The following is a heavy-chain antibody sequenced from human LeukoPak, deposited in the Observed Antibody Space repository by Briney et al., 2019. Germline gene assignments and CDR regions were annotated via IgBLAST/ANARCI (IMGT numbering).Heavy chain of an antibody. D-gene: IGHD6-19*01. J-gene: IGHJ5*02. Sequence: GGSLRLSCAASGFTFSSYSMNWVRQAPGKGLEWVSSISSSSSYIYYADSVKGRFTISRDNAKNSLYLQMNSLRAEDTAVYYCARDWKAVAGRGATGFDPWGQGTLVTVSS. CDR2: ISSSSSYI. V-gene: IGHV3-21*01. CDR1: GFTFSSYS. CDR3: ARDWKAVAGRGATGFDP.